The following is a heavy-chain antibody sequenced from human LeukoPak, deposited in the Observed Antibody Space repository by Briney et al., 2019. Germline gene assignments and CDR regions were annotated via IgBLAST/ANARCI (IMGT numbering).Heavy chain of an antibody. D-gene: IGHD6-19*01. CDR2: IRSKAYGGTT. J-gene: IGHJ1*01. Sequence: GGSLRLSCTASGFTFGDYAMSWVRQAPGKGLEWVGFIRSKAYGGTTEYAASVKGRFTISRDDSKSIAYLQMNSLKTEDTAVYYCTREGVESGWSAEYFQHWGQGTLVTVSS. V-gene: IGHV3-49*04. CDR1: GFTFGDYA. CDR3: TREGVESGWSAEYFQH.